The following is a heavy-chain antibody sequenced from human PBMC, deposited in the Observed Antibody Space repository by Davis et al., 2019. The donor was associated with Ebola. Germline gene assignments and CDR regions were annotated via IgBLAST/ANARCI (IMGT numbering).Heavy chain of an antibody. CDR1: GFIVSNNY. Sequence: GESLKISCAASGFIVSNNYMSWDRQAPGKGLEWVSVIYSGGSTYYADSVKGRFTISRDNSKNTLYLQMNSLRAEDTAVYYCARVGNSWGYYYYGMDVWGQGTTVTVSS. CDR3: ARVGNSWGYYYYGMDV. CDR2: IYSGGST. V-gene: IGHV3-66*01. D-gene: IGHD2-15*01. J-gene: IGHJ6*02.